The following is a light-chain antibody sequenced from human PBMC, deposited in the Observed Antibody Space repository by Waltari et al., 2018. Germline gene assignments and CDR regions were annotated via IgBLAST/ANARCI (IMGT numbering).Light chain of an antibody. CDR3: ASWADSLNGLV. J-gene: IGLJ3*02. CDR1: TSNIGSNT. V-gene: IGLV1-44*01. Sequence: QSALTQSPSASGTPGQRVTISCSGSTSNIGSNTANWYQQQPGTAPNLLIYGNSHRPSGSPARFSGSQSGPSASLAISGLRSEDEADYFCASWADSLNGLVFGAGTQLPVL. CDR2: GNS.